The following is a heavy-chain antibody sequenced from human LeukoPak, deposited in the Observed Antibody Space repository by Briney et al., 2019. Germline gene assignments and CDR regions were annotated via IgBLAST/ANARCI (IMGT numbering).Heavy chain of an antibody. CDR1: GFTFDDYS. CDR2: ISWDGSTT. CDR3: AELGITMIGGV. V-gene: IGHV3-43*01. J-gene: IGHJ6*04. D-gene: IGHD3-10*02. Sequence: GGSLRLSCAASGFTFDDYSMHWVRQAPGKGLEWVSFISWDGSTTYYADSVKGRFTISRDKAKNSLYLQMNSLRAEDTAVYYCAELGITMIGGVWGKGTTVTISS.